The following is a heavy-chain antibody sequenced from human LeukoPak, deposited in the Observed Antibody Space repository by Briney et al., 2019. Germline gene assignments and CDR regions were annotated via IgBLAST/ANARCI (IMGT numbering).Heavy chain of an antibody. CDR3: ARGLGSYCSSTSCVYNWFDP. V-gene: IGHV1-69*05. CDR1: GGTFSSYA. D-gene: IGHD2-2*01. Sequence: SVKVSCKASGGTFSSYAISWVRQAPGQGLEWMGGIIPIFGTANYAQKFQGRVTITTDESTSTAYMELSSLRSEDTAVYYCARGLGSYCSSTSCVYNWFDPWGQGTLVTVSS. J-gene: IGHJ5*02. CDR2: IIPIFGTA.